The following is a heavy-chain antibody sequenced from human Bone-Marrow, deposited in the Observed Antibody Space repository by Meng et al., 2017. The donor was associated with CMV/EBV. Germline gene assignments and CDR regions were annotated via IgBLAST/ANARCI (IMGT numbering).Heavy chain of an antibody. CDR3: ARIRVPAYTQNWFDP. CDR2: LHYIGST. Sequence: SGGSISTNSYFWGWIRQPPGKGLEWIGSLHYIGSTYCNPSLKSRVTISGDTSKNQFSLKLNSVTAADTAVYYCARIRVPAYTQNWFDPWGQGTLVTVSS. V-gene: IGHV4-39*07. CDR1: GGSISTNSYF. D-gene: IGHD2-2*01. J-gene: IGHJ5*02.